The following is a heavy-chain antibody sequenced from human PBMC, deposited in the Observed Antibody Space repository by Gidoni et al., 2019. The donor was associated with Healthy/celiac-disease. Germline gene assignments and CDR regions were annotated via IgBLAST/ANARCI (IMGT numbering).Heavy chain of an antibody. V-gene: IGHV3-73*02. Sequence: EVQLVESGGGLVQPGGSLKLSCAASGFTFSGSAMHWVRQASGKGLEWVGRIRSKANSYATAYAEAVKGRFTISRDDSKNTAYLQMNSLKTEDTAVYYCTRGGLTGTTDYSMDVWGQGTTVTVSS. CDR1: GFTFSGSA. CDR2: IRSKANSYAT. J-gene: IGHJ6*02. D-gene: IGHD1-7*01. CDR3: TRGGLTGTTDYSMDV.